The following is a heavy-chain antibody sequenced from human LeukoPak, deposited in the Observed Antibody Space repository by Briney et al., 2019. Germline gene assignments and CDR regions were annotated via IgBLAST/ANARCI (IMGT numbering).Heavy chain of an antibody. CDR3: ARSPYTYGSLFYLDY. V-gene: IGHV1-2*06. Sequence: ASVKVSCKASGYTFTGYYMHWVRQAPGQGLEWMGRINPNSGGTNYAQKFQGRVTMTRDTSISTAYMELSSLRSEDTALYYCARSPYTYGSLFYLDYWGQGTLVTVSS. J-gene: IGHJ4*02. CDR1: GYTFTGYY. CDR2: INPNSGGT. D-gene: IGHD5-18*01.